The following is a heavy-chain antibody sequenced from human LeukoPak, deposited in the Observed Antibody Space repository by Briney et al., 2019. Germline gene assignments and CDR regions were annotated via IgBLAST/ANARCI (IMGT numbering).Heavy chain of an antibody. CDR1: GYSFTSYW. D-gene: IGHD2-15*01. CDR3: AGQDIVVVATATRAFDI. Sequence: GESLQISSTGSGYSFTSYWIAWVRQMPGKGLEWMGIIYPGDSDTRYSPSFQGQVTISADKSISTAYLQWNNLKASDTAMYYCAGQDIVVVATATRAFDIWGQGTMVTVSS. J-gene: IGHJ3*02. V-gene: IGHV5-51*01. CDR2: IYPGDSDT.